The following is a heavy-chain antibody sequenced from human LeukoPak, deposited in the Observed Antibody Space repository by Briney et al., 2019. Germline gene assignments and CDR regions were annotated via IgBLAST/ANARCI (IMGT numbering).Heavy chain of an antibody. CDR2: INPNSGGT. Sequence: HRASVKVSCKASGYTFTGYYMHWVRQAPGQGLEWMGWINPNSGGTNYAQKFQGRVTMTRDTSISTAYMELSRLRSDDTAVYYCARDRGRFGELIPFDYWGHGTLVTVSS. CDR1: GYTFTGYY. J-gene: IGHJ4*01. D-gene: IGHD3-10*01. V-gene: IGHV1-2*02. CDR3: ARDRGRFGELIPFDY.